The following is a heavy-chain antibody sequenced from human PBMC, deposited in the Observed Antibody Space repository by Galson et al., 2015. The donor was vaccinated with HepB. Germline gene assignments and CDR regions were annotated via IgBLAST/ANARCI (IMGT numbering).Heavy chain of an antibody. CDR1: GGSISSSSYY. CDR3: ATGYDFWSGYYSHVNWFDP. Sequence: CTVSGGSISSSSYYWGWIRQPPGKGLEWIGSIYYSGSTYYNPSLKSRVTISVDTSKNQFSLKLSSVTAADTAVYYCATGYDFWSGYYSHVNWFDPWGQGTLVTVSS. D-gene: IGHD3-3*01. J-gene: IGHJ5*02. V-gene: IGHV4-39*01. CDR2: IYYSGST.